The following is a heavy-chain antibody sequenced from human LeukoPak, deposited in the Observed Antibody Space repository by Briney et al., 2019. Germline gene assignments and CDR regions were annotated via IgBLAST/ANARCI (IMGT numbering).Heavy chain of an antibody. CDR3: ARERGYSYVGHKNDAFDI. Sequence: PSETLSLTCTVSGGSISSYYWSWIRQPPGKGLEWIGYIYYSGSTNYNPSLKSRVTISVDTSKNQFSLKLSSVTAADTAVYYCARERGYSYVGHKNDAFDIWGQGTMVTVSS. V-gene: IGHV4-59*01. D-gene: IGHD5-18*01. J-gene: IGHJ3*02. CDR2: IYYSGST. CDR1: GGSISSYY.